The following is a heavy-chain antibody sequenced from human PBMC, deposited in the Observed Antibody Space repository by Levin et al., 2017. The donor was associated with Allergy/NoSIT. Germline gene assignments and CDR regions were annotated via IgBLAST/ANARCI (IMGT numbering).Heavy chain of an antibody. Sequence: GESLKISCVVSGFTFTDAWMAWVRQAPGKGLEWVGRIRSKCAGGSTDYAARLKGRFAISRDDSQNTLYLRINSLKTGDLAIYYCAPDLGDPRHRLNVDPWGPRPLVTVSS. CDR3: APDLGDPRHRLNVDP. CDR2: IRSKCAGGST. D-gene: IGHD3-16*01. J-gene: IGHJ5*02. CDR1: GFTFTDAW. V-gene: IGHV3-15*01.